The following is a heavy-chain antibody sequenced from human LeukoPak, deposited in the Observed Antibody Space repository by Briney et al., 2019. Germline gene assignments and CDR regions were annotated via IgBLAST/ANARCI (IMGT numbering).Heavy chain of an antibody. CDR1: GFTFSSYA. D-gene: IGHD3-3*01. J-gene: IGHJ6*03. Sequence: PEGSLRLSCAASGFTFSSYAMHWVRQAPGKGLEYVSAISSNGVGTYYANSVKGRFTISRDNSKNTLYLQMGSLRAEDMAVYYCARDSSITIFGVAYSYMDVWGKGTTVTVSS. CDR3: ARDSSITIFGVAYSYMDV. CDR2: ISSNGVGT. V-gene: IGHV3-64*01.